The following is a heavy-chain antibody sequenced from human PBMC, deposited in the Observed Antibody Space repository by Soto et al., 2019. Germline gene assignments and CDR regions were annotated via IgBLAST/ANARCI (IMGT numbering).Heavy chain of an antibody. CDR3: ARDPVPYSQREGGLYYYYGMDV. D-gene: IGHD5-18*01. V-gene: IGHV4-61*01. Sequence: SETLSLTCTVSGGSVSSGSYYWSWIRQPPGKGLEWIGYIYYSGSTNYNPSLKSRVTISVDTSKNQFSLKLSSVTAADTAVYYCARDPVPYSQREGGLYYYYGMDVWGQGTTVTVSS. J-gene: IGHJ6*02. CDR2: IYYSGST. CDR1: GGSVSSGSYY.